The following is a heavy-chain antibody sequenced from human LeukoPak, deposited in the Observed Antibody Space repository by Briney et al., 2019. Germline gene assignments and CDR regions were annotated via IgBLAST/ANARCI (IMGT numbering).Heavy chain of an antibody. V-gene: IGHV3-7*04. Sequence: GGSLRLSCAASGFSFSDSWVTWVRQAPGNGLEWVAHIKPDGSFTSYVASVKGRFTISRDNAKNSLYLQMDSLRAEDTAVYYCARDRGWFRFDNWGLGTLVTVSS. CDR3: ARDRGWFRFDN. J-gene: IGHJ4*02. CDR1: GFSFSDSW. CDR2: IKPDGSFT. D-gene: IGHD3-10*01.